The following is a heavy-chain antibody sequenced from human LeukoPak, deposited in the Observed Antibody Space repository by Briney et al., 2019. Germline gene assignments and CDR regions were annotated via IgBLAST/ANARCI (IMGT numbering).Heavy chain of an antibody. CDR3: ARGGTPRYCSSTSCSYYFDY. CDR1: GYTFTGYY. CDR2: TNRNSGVT. Sequence: GAPVKASCKASGYTFTGYYMHCVREAPGQGLEWRGWTNRNSGVTDYAQKFQGWVTMTRDTSISTAYMELSRLRSDDTAVYYCARGGTPRYCSSTSCSYYFDYWGRGTLVTVSS. J-gene: IGHJ4*02. V-gene: IGHV1-2*04. D-gene: IGHD2-2*01.